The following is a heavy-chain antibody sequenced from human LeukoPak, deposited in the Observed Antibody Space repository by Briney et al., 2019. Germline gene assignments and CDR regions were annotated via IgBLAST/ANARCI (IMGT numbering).Heavy chain of an antibody. D-gene: IGHD6-19*01. J-gene: IGHJ4*02. CDR2: INHSGST. CDR1: GGSFSGYY. CDR3: ARSLSIAVAGAVY. V-gene: IGHV4-34*01. Sequence: PSETLSLTCAVYGGSFSGYYWSWIRQPPGKGLEWIGEINHSGSTNYNPSLKSRVTISVDTSENQFSLKLSSVTAADTAVYYCARSLSIAVAGAVYWGQGTLVTVSS.